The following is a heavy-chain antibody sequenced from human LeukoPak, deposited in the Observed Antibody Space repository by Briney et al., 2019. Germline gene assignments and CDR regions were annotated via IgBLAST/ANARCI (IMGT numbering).Heavy chain of an antibody. J-gene: IGHJ4*03. V-gene: IGHV3-23*01. CDR3: TKDQEVATIGGYFDS. D-gene: IGHD5-24*01. CDR1: GFIFRSFA. CDR2: ISGNGRDT. Sequence: PGGSLRLSCEGSGFIFRSFAMNWVRQVPGKGLEWVSSISGNGRDTYYADSVKGRFTISRGSPKNTLYLQVNSLLTDGTAVYYCTKDQEVATIGGYFDSWGQGALVTVSS.